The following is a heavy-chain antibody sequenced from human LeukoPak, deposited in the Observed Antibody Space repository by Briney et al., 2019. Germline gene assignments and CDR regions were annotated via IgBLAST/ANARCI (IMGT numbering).Heavy chain of an antibody. Sequence: PGGSLRLSCAASGFTVSTNYMTWVRQAPGKGLEWVSVIYRDGSTYYADSVKGRFTISRDNSKNTPYLQMNSLRAEDTAVYYCAKTGGPWDWGQGALVTVSS. J-gene: IGHJ4*02. CDR1: GFTVSTNY. CDR2: IYRDGST. V-gene: IGHV3-53*01. D-gene: IGHD7-27*01. CDR3: AKTGGPWD.